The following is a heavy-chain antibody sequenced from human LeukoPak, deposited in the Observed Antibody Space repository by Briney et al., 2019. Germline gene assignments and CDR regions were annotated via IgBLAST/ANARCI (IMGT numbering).Heavy chain of an antibody. CDR3: ARDSTWGSLGY. CDR1: GFSVSNNY. V-gene: IGHV3-53*01. D-gene: IGHD7-27*01. Sequence: GGSLRLSCAASGFSVSNNYMNWVRQAPGKGLEWVSLIYSGGSTSYADSVKGRFTISRDNSNNTLFLQMNSLRAEDTAVYYCARDSTWGSLGYWGQGTLVTVSS. J-gene: IGHJ4*02. CDR2: IYSGGST.